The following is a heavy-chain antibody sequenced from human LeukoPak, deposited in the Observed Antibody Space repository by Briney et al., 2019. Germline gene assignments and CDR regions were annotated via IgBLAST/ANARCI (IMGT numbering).Heavy chain of an antibody. D-gene: IGHD1-26*01. J-gene: IGHJ4*02. V-gene: IGHV3-23*01. Sequence: GGSLRLSCAASGFTFSSYAMSWVRQAPGKGLEWVSAISGSGGSTYYAGSVKGRFTISRDNSKNTLYLQLNSLRAEDTAVFYCAKRDSGSYSHFDSWGQGTLVTVSS. CDR3: AKRDSGSYSHFDS. CDR2: ISGSGGST. CDR1: GFTFSSYA.